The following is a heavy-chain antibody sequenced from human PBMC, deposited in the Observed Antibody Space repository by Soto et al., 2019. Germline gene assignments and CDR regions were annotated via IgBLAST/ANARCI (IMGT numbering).Heavy chain of an antibody. J-gene: IGHJ4*02. CDR3: ARDGAYCGGDCYSSLFDY. CDR2: IIPIFGTA. V-gene: IGHV1-69*01. Sequence: QVQLVQSGAEVKKPGSSVKVSCKASGGTFSSYAISWVRQAPGQGLEWMGGIIPIFGTANYAQKFQGRVTSTADESTSTAYMELSSLRSEDTDVYYCARDGAYCGGDCYSSLFDYWGQGTLVTVSS. D-gene: IGHD2-21*02. CDR1: GGTFSSYA.